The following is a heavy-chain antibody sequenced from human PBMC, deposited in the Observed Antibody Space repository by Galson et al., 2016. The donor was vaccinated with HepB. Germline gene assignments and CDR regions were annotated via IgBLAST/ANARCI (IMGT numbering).Heavy chain of an antibody. CDR2: ITSTSGHK. CDR1: GVTFGTYT. J-gene: IGHJ4*02. CDR3: ARGGCSGGSCYSGTWDY. D-gene: IGHD2-15*01. V-gene: IGHV3-21*01. Sequence: SLRLSCAVSGVTFGTYTMSWVRQAPGKGLEWVSSITSTSGHKYYADSVKGRFTISRDNAENSLYLQMNTLRDNDTAVYYCARGGCSGGSCYSGTWDYWGQGTLVIVSS.